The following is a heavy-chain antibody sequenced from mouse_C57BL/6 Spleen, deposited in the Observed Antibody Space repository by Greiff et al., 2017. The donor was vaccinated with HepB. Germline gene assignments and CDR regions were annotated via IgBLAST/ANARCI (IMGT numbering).Heavy chain of an antibody. J-gene: IGHJ3*01. V-gene: IGHV1-26*01. CDR2: INPNNGGT. CDR3: ARWYYDYD. Sequence: EVQLQQSGPELVKPGASVKISCKASGYTFTDYYMNWVKQSHGKSLEWIGDINPNNGGTSYNQKFKGKATLTVDKSSSTAYMELRSLTSEDSAVYYCARWYYDYDWGQGTLVTVSA. CDR1: GYTFTDYY. D-gene: IGHD2-4*01.